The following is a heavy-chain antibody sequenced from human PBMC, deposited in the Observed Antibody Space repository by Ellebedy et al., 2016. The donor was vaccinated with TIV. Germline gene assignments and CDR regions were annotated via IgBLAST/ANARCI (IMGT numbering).Heavy chain of an antibody. J-gene: IGHJ2*01. CDR3: SRDRQSSGEYNWYNWCFDL. V-gene: IGHV3-72*01. Sequence: GESLKISCAASGFTLSDRFIDWVRQAPGKGLEWVGRSRDKHNSHTTEYAASVKGRFFISRDDSKNSLYLQMNSLKIEDTAVYYCSRDRQSSGEYNWYNWCFDLWGRGTLVTVSS. CDR2: SRDKHNSHTT. CDR1: GFTLSDRF. D-gene: IGHD6-19*01.